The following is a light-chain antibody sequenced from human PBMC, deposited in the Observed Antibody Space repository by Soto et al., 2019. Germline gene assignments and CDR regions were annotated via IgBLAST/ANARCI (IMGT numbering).Light chain of an antibody. CDR1: QSISTY. V-gene: IGKV1-39*01. CDR2: GAS. Sequence: DIQMTQSPSSLSASIGDRITITCRASQSISTYLNWYQQKPGKAPSLLIYGASTLQSGVPSRFSGSGSATDFSLTIGSLQSEDVARECYQQTFTTPPPTFGGVTKVEIK. CDR3: QQTFTTPPPT. J-gene: IGKJ4*02.